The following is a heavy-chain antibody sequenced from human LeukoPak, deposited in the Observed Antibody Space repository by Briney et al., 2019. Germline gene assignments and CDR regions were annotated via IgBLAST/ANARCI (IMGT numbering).Heavy chain of an antibody. CDR3: ASFGSMDIRDKGYYYDSSGYWS. J-gene: IGHJ4*02. V-gene: IGHV5-51*01. D-gene: IGHD3-22*01. CDR2: IYPGDSDT. Sequence: GESLKISCKGSGYSFTSYWIGWVRQMPGKGLEWMGIIYPGDSDTRYSPSFQGQVTISADKSISTAYLQWSSLKASDTAMYYCASFGSMDIRDKGYYYDSSGYWSWGQGTLVTVSS. CDR1: GYSFTSYW.